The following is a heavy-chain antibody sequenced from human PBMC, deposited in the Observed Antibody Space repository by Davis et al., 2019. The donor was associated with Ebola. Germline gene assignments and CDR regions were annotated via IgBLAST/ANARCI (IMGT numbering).Heavy chain of an antibody. Sequence: GESLKISCAVSGFTFSNAWMSWVRQAPGKGLEWVGRIKSKTDGGTTDYAAPVKGRFTISRDDSKNTLYLQMNSLKTEDTAVYYCTTVPSTYYDILTGYYCSYYYYGMDVWGQGTTVTVSS. D-gene: IGHD3-9*01. V-gene: IGHV3-15*01. J-gene: IGHJ6*02. CDR1: GFTFSNAW. CDR3: TTVPSTYYDILTGYYCSYYYYGMDV. CDR2: IKSKTDGGTT.